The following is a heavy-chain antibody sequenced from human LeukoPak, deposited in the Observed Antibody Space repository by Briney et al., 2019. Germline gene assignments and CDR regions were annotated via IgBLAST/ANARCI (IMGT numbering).Heavy chain of an antibody. Sequence: GASVKVPCKASGYTFTSYDINWVRQATGQGLEWMGWMNPNSGNTGYAQKFQGRVTMTRNTSISTAYMELSSLRSEDTAVYYCARDHGCSGGSCLSYIDYWGQGTLVTVSS. CDR3: ARDHGCSGGSCLSYIDY. CDR1: GYTFTSYD. V-gene: IGHV1-8*01. CDR2: MNPNSGNT. J-gene: IGHJ4*02. D-gene: IGHD2-15*01.